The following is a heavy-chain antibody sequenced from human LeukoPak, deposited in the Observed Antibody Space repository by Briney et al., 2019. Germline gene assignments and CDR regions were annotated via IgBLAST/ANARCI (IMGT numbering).Heavy chain of an antibody. D-gene: IGHD2/OR15-2a*01. CDR3: AKDPDSTYYNYGMDV. J-gene: IGHJ6*02. CDR1: GFTFSNFA. CDR2: ISASGGRA. V-gene: IGHV3-23*01. Sequence: PGGSLRLSCAASGFTFSNFAMSWVRQAPGQGLDWISGISASGGRAYYAVSVKGRFTISRDNFKNTLFLQMNSLRLDDTAVYYCAKDPDSTYYNYGMDVWGQGTTVTVSS.